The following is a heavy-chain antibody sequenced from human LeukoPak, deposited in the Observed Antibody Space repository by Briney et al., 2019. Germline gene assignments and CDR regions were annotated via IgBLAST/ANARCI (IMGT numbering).Heavy chain of an antibody. J-gene: IGHJ4*02. CDR3: ARDRNTDFWSGYYTNYFDY. V-gene: IGHV3-7*01. D-gene: IGHD3-3*01. Sequence: PGGSLRLSCAASGFTFSNYGMHWVRQAPGKGLEWVATMKQDGSEKYYVDSVKGRFTISRDNAKNSLYLQMNSLRAEDTAVYYCARDRNTDFWSGYYTNYFDYWGQGTLVTVSS. CDR2: MKQDGSEK. CDR1: GFTFSNYG.